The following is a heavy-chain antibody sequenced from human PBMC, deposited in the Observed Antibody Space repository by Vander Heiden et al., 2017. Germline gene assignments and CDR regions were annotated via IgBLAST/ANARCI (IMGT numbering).Heavy chain of an antibody. D-gene: IGHD3-16*01. V-gene: IGHV4-31*03. CDR3: ARGSPYEHGFDY. CDR1: GGSISSGGYY. Sequence: QVQLQESGPGLVKPSQTLSLTCTVSGGSISSGGYYWRWIRQHPGKGLEWIGYIYYSGSTYYNPSLKSRVTISVDTSKNQFSLKLSSVTAADTAVYYCARGSPYEHGFDYWGQGTLVTVSS. J-gene: IGHJ4*02. CDR2: IYYSGST.